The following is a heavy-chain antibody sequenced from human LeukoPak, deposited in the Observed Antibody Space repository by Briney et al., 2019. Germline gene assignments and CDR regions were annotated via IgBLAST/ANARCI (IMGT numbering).Heavy chain of an antibody. D-gene: IGHD3-10*01. CDR3: ARVTYGSGTYGAFDY. CDR2: TKNRANSYTT. CDR1: GFTFNDHY. V-gene: IGHV3-72*01. J-gene: IGHJ4*02. Sequence: GGSLRLSCATSGFTFNDHYLGWVRQAPGKGLEWVGRTKNRANSYTTEYAASVKGRFTISREDSKNSLRLQVNSLRAEDTAVYYCARVTYGSGTYGAFDYWGQGTLVTVSS.